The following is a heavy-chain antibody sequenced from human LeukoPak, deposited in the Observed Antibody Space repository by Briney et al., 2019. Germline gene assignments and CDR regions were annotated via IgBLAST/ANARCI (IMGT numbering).Heavy chain of an antibody. CDR3: ARGAYSYAQDF. J-gene: IGHJ4*02. Sequence: ASVKVSCKTSGYTFTHYYIHWVRHAPGQGLEWMGIINPSGGSTNYAQTFQGRLSMTRDTSTSTVYMELSSLRSEDTAVYYCARGAYSYAQDFWGQGTLVTVSS. D-gene: IGHD5-18*01. CDR1: GYTFTHYY. CDR2: INPSGGST. V-gene: IGHV1-46*01.